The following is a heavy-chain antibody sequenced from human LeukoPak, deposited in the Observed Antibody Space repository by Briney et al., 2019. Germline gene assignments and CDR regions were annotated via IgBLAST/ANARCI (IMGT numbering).Heavy chain of an antibody. V-gene: IGHV3-53*04. J-gene: IGHJ4*02. CDR3: ARVDTVMAYYFDL. CDR1: GFTVSTNC. Sequence: GGSLRLSCAASGFTVSTNCMTWVRQAPGKGLEWVSTIYSGGTTYHADSVMGRFTISRHNSRNTLYLQMNSLRAEDTAVYYCARVDTVMAYYFDLWGQGTLVTVSS. CDR2: IYSGGTT. D-gene: IGHD5-18*01.